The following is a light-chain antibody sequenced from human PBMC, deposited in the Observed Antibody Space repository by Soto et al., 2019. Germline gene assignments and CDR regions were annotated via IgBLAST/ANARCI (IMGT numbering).Light chain of an antibody. CDR1: QTVSSSY. V-gene: IGKV3-20*01. Sequence: EIVLTQSPGTLSLSPGERATLSCRASQTVSSSYLAWYQQKPGQAPRLLIYGASNRATGIPDRFGGSGSGADFTLTISRLEPEDFAAYYCQQYGSSPRTFGQGTKVDIK. CDR3: QQYGSSPRT. J-gene: IGKJ1*01. CDR2: GAS.